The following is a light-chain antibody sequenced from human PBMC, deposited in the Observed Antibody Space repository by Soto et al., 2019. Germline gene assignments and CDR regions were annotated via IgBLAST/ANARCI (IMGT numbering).Light chain of an antibody. V-gene: IGKV1-39*01. CDR3: QQSYSVPQT. CDR2: AAS. CDR1: QNIARY. J-gene: IGKJ1*01. Sequence: DILMTQSRSSLSSSVGDIFTITCRASQNIARYVNWYQQKPGKAPKLLIHAASNLESGVPSRFSGRGSGTDFTLTITSLRPEDFATYYCQQSYSVPQTFGQGTKVDIK.